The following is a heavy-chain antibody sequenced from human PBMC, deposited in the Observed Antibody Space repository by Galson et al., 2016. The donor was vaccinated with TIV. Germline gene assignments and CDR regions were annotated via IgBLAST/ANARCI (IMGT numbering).Heavy chain of an antibody. CDR2: ISRDSRYT. CDR1: GFTFSSNT. D-gene: IGHD3-10*01. J-gene: IGHJ2*01. V-gene: IGHV3-21*06. Sequence: SCAASGFTFSSNTMNWVRQAPGKGLEWVSYISRDSRYTYYADSVKGRFTVSRDNGDNALYLQMNSLRAEDTAVYYCARDSGASGAYYSSYWHFDLWGRGTLVTVSS. CDR3: ARDSGASGAYYSSYWHFDL.